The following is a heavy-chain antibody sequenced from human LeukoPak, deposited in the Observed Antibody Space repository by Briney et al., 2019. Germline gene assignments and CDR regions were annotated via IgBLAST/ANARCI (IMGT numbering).Heavy chain of an antibody. CDR3: ARTPSGDSSGYYTDSFNV. V-gene: IGHV3-9*01. CDR1: GFTFEAYA. Sequence: GGSLRLSCAASGFTFEAYAMHWVRQAPGKGLEWVSGISWNSGSIGYADSVKGRFTISRDNAKNSLNLQMNSLRAEDTALYYCARTPSGDSSGYYTDSFNVWGQGTMVTVSS. CDR2: ISWNSGSI. J-gene: IGHJ3*01. D-gene: IGHD3-22*01.